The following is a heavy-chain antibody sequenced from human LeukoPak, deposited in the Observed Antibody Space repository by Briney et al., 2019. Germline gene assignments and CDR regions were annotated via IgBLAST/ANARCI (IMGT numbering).Heavy chain of an antibody. CDR2: ISGSGGST. CDR1: GFTFSSYA. CDR3: AKVGSSGWYRD. Sequence: GGSLRLSCAASGFTFSSYAMSWVRQAPGKGLEWVSAISGSGGSTYYADSVKGRFTISRDNSKDTLYLQMNSLRAEDTAVYYCAKVGSSGWYRDWGQGTLVTVSS. D-gene: IGHD6-19*01. V-gene: IGHV3-23*01. J-gene: IGHJ4*02.